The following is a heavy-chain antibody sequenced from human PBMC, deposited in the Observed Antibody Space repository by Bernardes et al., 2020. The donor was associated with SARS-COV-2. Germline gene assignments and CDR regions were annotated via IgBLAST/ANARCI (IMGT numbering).Heavy chain of an antibody. Sequence: SETLSLTCTVSGGSISSYYWGWIRQPPGKGLEWIGYMYYSGSTNYSPSLKSRVTISVDTSKNQFSLKLSSVTAADTAVYYCARRRRGSEWCFDLWGRGTLVTVSS. D-gene: IGHD3-10*01. CDR3: ARRRRGSEWCFDL. CDR2: MYYSGST. CDR1: GGSISSYY. V-gene: IGHV4-59*08. J-gene: IGHJ2*01.